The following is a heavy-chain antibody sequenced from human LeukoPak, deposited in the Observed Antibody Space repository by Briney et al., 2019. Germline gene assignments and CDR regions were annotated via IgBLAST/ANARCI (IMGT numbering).Heavy chain of an antibody. Sequence: GESLRLSCAASGFTFSSYAMSWVRQAPGKGLEWVSAVSGSGGSTYYADSVNGRFTISRDNSKNTLYLQMSSLRAEDTAVYYCAKELLAGGSYDRVGYWGQGTLVTVSS. V-gene: IGHV3-23*01. CDR3: AKELLAGGSYDRVGY. J-gene: IGHJ4*02. CDR2: VSGSGGST. CDR1: GFTFSSYA. D-gene: IGHD1-26*01.